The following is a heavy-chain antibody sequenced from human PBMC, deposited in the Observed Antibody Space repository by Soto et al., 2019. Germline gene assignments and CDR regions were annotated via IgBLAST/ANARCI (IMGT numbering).Heavy chain of an antibody. CDR3: ARENDPYYDILTGYLQAFDY. D-gene: IGHD3-9*01. CDR2: ISSSSSTI. Sequence: PGGSLRLSCAASGFTFSSYSMNWVRQAPGKGLEWVSYISSSSSTIYYADSVKGRFTISRDNAKNSLYLQMNSLRAEDTAVYYFARENDPYYDILTGYLQAFDYWGQGTLVTVSS. J-gene: IGHJ4*02. V-gene: IGHV3-48*01. CDR1: GFTFSSYS.